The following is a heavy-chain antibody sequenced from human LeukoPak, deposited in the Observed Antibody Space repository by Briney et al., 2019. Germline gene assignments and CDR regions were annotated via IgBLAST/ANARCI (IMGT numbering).Heavy chain of an antibody. V-gene: IGHV4-4*02. CDR3: ARTLRYFDWLSLGSWFDP. CDR2: IYHSGST. CDR1: GGSISSSNW. D-gene: IGHD3-9*01. Sequence: SESLSLTCAVSGGSISSSNWWRWVRQPPGKGLEWIGEIYHSGSTNYNPSLKSRVTISVDKSKNQFSLKLSSVIAADTAVYYCARTLRYFDWLSLGSWFDPWGQGTLVTVSS. J-gene: IGHJ5*02.